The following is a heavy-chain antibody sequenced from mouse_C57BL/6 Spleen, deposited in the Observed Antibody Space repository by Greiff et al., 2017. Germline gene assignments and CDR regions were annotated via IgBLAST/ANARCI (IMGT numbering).Heavy chain of an antibody. CDR1: GYTFTSYG. D-gene: IGHD2-4*01. CDR3: ARGDDYDWYFDV. J-gene: IGHJ1*03. CDR2: IYPRSGNT. Sequence: QVQLKQSGAELARPGASVKLSCKASGYTFTSYGISWVKQRTGQGLEWIGEIYPRSGNTYYNEKFKGKATLTADKSSSTAYMELRSLTSEDSAVYFCARGDDYDWYFDVWGTGTTVTVSS. V-gene: IGHV1-81*01.